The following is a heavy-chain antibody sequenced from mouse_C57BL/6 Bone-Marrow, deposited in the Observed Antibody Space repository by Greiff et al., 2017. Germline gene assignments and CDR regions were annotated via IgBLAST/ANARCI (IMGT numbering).Heavy chain of an antibody. CDR1: GFNIKDYY. D-gene: IGHD1-1*01. Sequence: EVQLQQSGAELVKPGASVKLSCTASGFNIKDYYMHWVKQRTEQGLEWIGRIDPEDGETKYAPKVQGKATITADTSSNTAYLQLSSLTSEDNAVYYCATLIYYGSPHWYFDVWGTGTTVTVSS. CDR2: IDPEDGET. CDR3: ATLIYYGSPHWYFDV. J-gene: IGHJ1*03. V-gene: IGHV14-2*01.